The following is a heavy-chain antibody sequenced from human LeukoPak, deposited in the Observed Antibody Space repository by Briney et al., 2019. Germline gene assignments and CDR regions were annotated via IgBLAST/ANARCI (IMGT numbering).Heavy chain of an antibody. J-gene: IGHJ4*02. CDR3: ARVYSYSSGRYGRPYYFDY. Sequence: SETLSLTCAVYGGSFSGYYWSWIRQPPGKGLEWIGEINHSGSTNYNPSLKSRVTISVDTSKNQFSLKLSPVTAADTAVYYCARVYSYSSGRYGRPYYFDYWGQGTLVTVSS. D-gene: IGHD6-19*01. CDR2: INHSGST. V-gene: IGHV4-34*01. CDR1: GGSFSGYY.